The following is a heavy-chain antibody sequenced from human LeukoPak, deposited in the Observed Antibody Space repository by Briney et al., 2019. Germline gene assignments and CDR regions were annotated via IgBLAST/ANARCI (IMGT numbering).Heavy chain of an antibody. CDR1: GGSFSGYY. Sequence: SETLSLTCAVYGGSFSGYYWSWIRQPPGKGLEWMGEINHSGSTNYNPSLKSRVTISVDTSNNQFSLKLSSVTAADTAVYYCAIVTVVAYYYYYYMDVWGKGTTVTVSS. CDR2: INHSGST. J-gene: IGHJ6*03. D-gene: IGHD2-2*01. CDR3: AIVTVVAYYYYYYMDV. V-gene: IGHV4-34*01.